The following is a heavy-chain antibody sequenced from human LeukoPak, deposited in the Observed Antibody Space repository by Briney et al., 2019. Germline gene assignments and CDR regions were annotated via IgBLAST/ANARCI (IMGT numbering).Heavy chain of an antibody. V-gene: IGHV1-8*01. D-gene: IGHD2-21*02. Sequence: GASVRVSCKTSGYIFINYDINWIRQAPGQGLEWLGWMSANSGNTGYAQKFQGRVTMTRTTSISTAFMELSRLTFEDTAVYYCVRTPPKGDIDYWGQGTLVTVSS. CDR2: MSANSGNT. CDR1: GYIFINYD. J-gene: IGHJ4*02. CDR3: VRTPPKGDIDY.